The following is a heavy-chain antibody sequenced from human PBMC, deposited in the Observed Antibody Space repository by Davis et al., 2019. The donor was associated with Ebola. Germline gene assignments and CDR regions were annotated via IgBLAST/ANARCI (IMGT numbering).Heavy chain of an antibody. J-gene: IGHJ6*02. D-gene: IGHD1-7*01. CDR3: ARPNWNYAYYYGMDV. Sequence: AASVKVSCKASGYTFTSYTISWVRQAPGQGLEWMGRIIPILGIANYAQKFQGRVTITADKSTSTAYMELSSLRSEDTAVYYCARPNWNYAYYYGMDVWGQGTTVTVSS. CDR2: IIPILGIA. V-gene: IGHV1-69*02. CDR1: GYTFTSYT.